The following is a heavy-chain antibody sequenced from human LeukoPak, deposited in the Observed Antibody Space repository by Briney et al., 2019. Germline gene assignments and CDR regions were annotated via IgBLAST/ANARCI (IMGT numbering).Heavy chain of an antibody. CDR2: IRSSSET. CDR1: GFIFIQYS. J-gene: IGHJ5*02. CDR3: ARDAGNSGYGCDL. Sequence: GSLRLSCAASGFIFIQYSMNWVRQAPGKGLEWVSHIRSSSETFYADSVKGRFTISRDNARNSLYLQMNNLRGEDTAIYYCARDAGNSGYGCDLWGQGTPVTVSS. D-gene: IGHD5-12*01. V-gene: IGHV3-48*01.